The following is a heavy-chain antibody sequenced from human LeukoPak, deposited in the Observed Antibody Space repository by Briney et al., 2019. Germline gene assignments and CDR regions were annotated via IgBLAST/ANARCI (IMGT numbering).Heavy chain of an antibody. CDR3: ARQISDYYCYYMDV. J-gene: IGHJ6*03. V-gene: IGHV4-39*01. D-gene: IGHD3-10*01. Sequence: LETLSLTCTVSGGSISSSNYYWGWIRQPPGKGLEWIGTIYYSGTTYYNPSLESRVTISEDTSKNQFSLTLRSETAANTAVYYCARQISDYYCYYMDVWGKGTTVTVSS. CDR2: IYYSGTT. CDR1: GGSISSSNYY.